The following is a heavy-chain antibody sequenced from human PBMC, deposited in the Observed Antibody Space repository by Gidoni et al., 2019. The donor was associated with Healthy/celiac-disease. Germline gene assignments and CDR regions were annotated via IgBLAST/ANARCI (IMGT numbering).Heavy chain of an antibody. CDR3: ARGTPGAVYDSSDASSRYYFDY. CDR2: INHSGST. Sequence: QVQLQQWGAGLLKPSETLSLTCAVYGGSFSGYYWSWIRQPPGKGLEWIGEINHSGSTNYNPSLKSRVTISVDTSKNQFFLKLSSVTAADTAVYYCARGTPGAVYDSSDASSRYYFDYWGQGTLVTVSS. CDR1: GGSFSGYY. V-gene: IGHV4-34*01. D-gene: IGHD3-22*01. J-gene: IGHJ4*02.